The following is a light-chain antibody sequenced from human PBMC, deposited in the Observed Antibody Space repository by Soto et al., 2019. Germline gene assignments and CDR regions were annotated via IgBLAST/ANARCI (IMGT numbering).Light chain of an antibody. CDR2: SNN. CDR1: SSNIGSNY. J-gene: IGLJ1*01. V-gene: IGLV1-47*02. CDR3: AAWDDSLSGYV. Sequence: QAVVTQPPSASGTPGQRGTISCSGSSSNIGSNYVYWYQQLPGTAPKLLIYSNNQRPSGVPDRFSGSKSGTSASLAISGLRSEDEADYYCAAWDDSLSGYVFGTGTKLTVL.